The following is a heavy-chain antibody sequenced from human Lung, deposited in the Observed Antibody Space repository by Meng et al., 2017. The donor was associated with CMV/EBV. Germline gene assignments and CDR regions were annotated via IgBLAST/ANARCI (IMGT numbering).Heavy chain of an antibody. V-gene: IGHV4-38-2*02. Sequence: SXTXSLXCTVSGSSISNGYYWGWIRQPPGKGLEWIGSIYHSGSTYYNPSLKSRVTISVDTSKNQFSLKLSSVTAADTAVYYCARDYRTGCSSTSCYNWFDPWXQGNXVTVSS. CDR3: ARDYRTGCSSTSCYNWFDP. D-gene: IGHD2-2*01. CDR2: IYHSGST. J-gene: IGHJ5*02. CDR1: GSSISNGYY.